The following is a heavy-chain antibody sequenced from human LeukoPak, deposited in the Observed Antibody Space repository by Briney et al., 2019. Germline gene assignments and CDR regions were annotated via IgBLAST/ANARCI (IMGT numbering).Heavy chain of an antibody. CDR2: IYYNGYT. Sequence: SETLSLTCTVSGGSTNNYYWNWIRQSPGKGLEWVGFIYYNGYTSYNPSLKSRGTLSIDTYKNQFSLKLSSVTAADTAVYYCARVIPSGYSSSWYYFDYWGQGTLVTVSS. CDR3: ARVIPSGYSSSWYYFDY. V-gene: IGHV4-59*08. D-gene: IGHD6-13*01. CDR1: GGSTNNYY. J-gene: IGHJ4*02.